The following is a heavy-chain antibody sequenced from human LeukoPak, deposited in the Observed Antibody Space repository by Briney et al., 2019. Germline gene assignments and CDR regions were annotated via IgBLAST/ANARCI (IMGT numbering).Heavy chain of an antibody. CDR2: ISNDGSNK. V-gene: IGHV3-30*18. Sequence: EGSLRLSCAASGLTFSSHWMHWVRQAPGKGLEWVAVISNDGSNKYYADSVKGRFTISRDNSKNTVYLQMSSLRGEDTAVYYCAKSGIAAAGQRGYFDYWGQGTLVTVSS. CDR1: GLTFSSHW. J-gene: IGHJ4*02. CDR3: AKSGIAAAGQRGYFDY. D-gene: IGHD6-13*01.